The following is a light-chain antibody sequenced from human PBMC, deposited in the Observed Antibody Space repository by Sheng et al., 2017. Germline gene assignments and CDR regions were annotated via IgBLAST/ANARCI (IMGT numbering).Light chain of an antibody. CDR2: DAS. CDR3: QLFDSYSQKFT. V-gene: IGKV1-5*01. J-gene: IGKJ4*01. Sequence: MTQSPATLSVSPGERATLSCRASQSVGNKLAWYQQKPGKPPKLLIFDASSLESGVPSRFSGSGSGTDFSLTISSLQPEDFATFYCQLFDSYSQKFTFGGGTKVEIK. CDR1: QSVGNK.